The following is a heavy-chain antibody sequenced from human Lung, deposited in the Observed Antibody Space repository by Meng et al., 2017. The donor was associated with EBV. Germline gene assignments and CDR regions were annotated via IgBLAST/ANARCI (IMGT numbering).Heavy chain of an antibody. J-gene: IGHJ4*02. CDR3: ARLYRGGWYL. D-gene: IGHD6-19*01. CDR2: INRSGST. CDR1: GGSLSGYY. V-gene: IGHV4-34*01. Sequence: QVHQRQGGSGLLKPPEPLSLTCAVDGGSLSGYYWSWIRQPPGKGLEWIGEINRSGSTNYNPSLKSILTVSMDTSKNQFSLKLSSVTAADSAVYYCARLYRGGWYLWGRGTLVTVSS.